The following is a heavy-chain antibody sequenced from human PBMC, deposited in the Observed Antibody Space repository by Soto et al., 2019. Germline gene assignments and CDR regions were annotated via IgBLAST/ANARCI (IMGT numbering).Heavy chain of an antibody. CDR3: AREGIAVAGTWVFYDY. Sequence: EVQLVESGGGLVQPRGSLRLSCAASGFTVSSNYMSWVRQAPGKGLEWVSVIYSGGSTYYADSVKGRFTISRDNSKNTLYLQMNSLRAEDTAVYYCAREGIAVAGTWVFYDYWGQGTLVTVSS. D-gene: IGHD6-19*01. V-gene: IGHV3-66*01. CDR1: GFTVSSNY. CDR2: IYSGGST. J-gene: IGHJ4*02.